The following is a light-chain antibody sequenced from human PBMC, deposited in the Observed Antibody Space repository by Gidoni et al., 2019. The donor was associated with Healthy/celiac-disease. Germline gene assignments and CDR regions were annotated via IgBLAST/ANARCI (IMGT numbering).Light chain of an antibody. CDR2: GAS. V-gene: IGKV3-20*01. CDR1: QSVSSSY. Sequence: EIVLTPPPGTLSLSPGERATLPCRASQSVSSSYLAWYQQKPGQAPRLLIYGASSRATGIPDRFSGSGSGTDFTLTISRLEPEDFAVYYCQQYGSSPEGTFGQGTKVEIK. J-gene: IGKJ1*01. CDR3: QQYGSSPEGT.